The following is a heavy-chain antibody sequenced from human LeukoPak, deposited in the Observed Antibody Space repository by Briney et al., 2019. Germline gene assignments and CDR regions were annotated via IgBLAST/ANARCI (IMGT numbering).Heavy chain of an antibody. J-gene: IGHJ4*02. D-gene: IGHD2-21*01. CDR2: IYYSGST. CDR3: ARSLHISAPFDV. CDR1: GDSISSSRSY. Sequence: PSETLSLTCTVSGDSISSSRSYWGWIRQPPGKGLEWIGSIYYSGSTFYNPSLKSRVTISVDTSKNQFSLKLSSVTAADTAVYYCARSLHISAPFDVWGQGTLVTVSS. V-gene: IGHV4-39*01.